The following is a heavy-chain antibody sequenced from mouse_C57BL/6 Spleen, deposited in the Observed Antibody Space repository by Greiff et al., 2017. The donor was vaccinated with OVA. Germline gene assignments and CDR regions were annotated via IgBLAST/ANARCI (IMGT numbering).Heavy chain of an antibody. J-gene: IGHJ1*03. Sequence: EVKLVESGGGLVQPGGSLKLSCAASGFTFSDYYMYWVRQTPEKRLEWVAYISNGGGSTYYPDTVKGRFTLSRDNAKNTLYLQMSRLKSEDTAMYYCARPTVVGYFDDWGTGTTVTVSS. CDR1: GFTFSDYY. CDR3: ARPTVVGYFDD. V-gene: IGHV5-12*01. D-gene: IGHD1-1*01. CDR2: ISNGGGST.